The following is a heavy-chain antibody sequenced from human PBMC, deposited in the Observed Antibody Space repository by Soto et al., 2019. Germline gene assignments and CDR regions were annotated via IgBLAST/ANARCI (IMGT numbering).Heavy chain of an antibody. CDR1: GFTFTSSA. J-gene: IGHJ4*02. CDR3: ARAGPRGLTPLYFDS. V-gene: IGHV1-58*01. D-gene: IGHD3-10*01. CDR2: IGVGSGNR. Sequence: GASVKVSCKASGFTFTSSAVQWVRQARGQRLEWIGWIGVGSGNRHYAQKFQERVTITRDMSTNTAYMELSSLRSEDTAVYYCARAGPRGLTPLYFDSWGQGTLVTVSS.